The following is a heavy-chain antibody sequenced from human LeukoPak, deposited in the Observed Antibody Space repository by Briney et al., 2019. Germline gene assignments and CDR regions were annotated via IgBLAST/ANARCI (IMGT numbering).Heavy chain of an antibody. V-gene: IGHV3-33*01. J-gene: IGHJ4*02. Sequence: GGSLRLSCAASGFTFSSYGMHWVRQAPGKGLEWVAVIWYDGSNKYYADSVKGRFTISRDNPKNTLYLQMNSLRVDDTAVYFCARAGSSLVDFDYWGQGTLVTVSS. D-gene: IGHD1-26*01. CDR1: GFTFSSYG. CDR2: IWYDGSNK. CDR3: ARAGSSLVDFDY.